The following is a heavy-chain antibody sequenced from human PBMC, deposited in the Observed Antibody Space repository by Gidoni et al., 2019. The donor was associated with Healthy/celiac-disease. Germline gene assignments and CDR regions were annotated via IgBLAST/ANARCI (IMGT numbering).Heavy chain of an antibody. D-gene: IGHD4-4*01. V-gene: IGHV1-18*01. CDR2: ISAYNGNT. J-gene: IGHJ5*02. CDR3: ARDLPSEHDYSNYVGGNWFDP. Sequence: QVQLVQSVAAVKKPVASVKVSCKASGYTFTSYGISWVRQAPGQGLEWMGWISAYNGNTNYAQKLKGRVTMTTDTSTSTAYMELRSLRSDDTAVYYCARDLPSEHDYSNYVGGNWFDPWGQGTLVTVSS. CDR1: GYTFTSYG.